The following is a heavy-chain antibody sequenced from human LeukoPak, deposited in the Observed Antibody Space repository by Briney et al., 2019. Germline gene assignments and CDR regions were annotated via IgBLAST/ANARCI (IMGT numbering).Heavy chain of an antibody. CDR2: ITGGHYPT. CDR3: TKDPNGDYVGAFDP. V-gene: IGHV3-23*01. Sequence: GGSLRLSYAASGFSFSSFAMTWVRQAPGKGLEWVSSITGGHYPTYNTDSVKGRFTISRDNSKNMLYLQMNSLRADDTAVYYCTKDPNGDYVGAFDPWGQGTLVTVSS. J-gene: IGHJ5*02. D-gene: IGHD4-17*01. CDR1: GFSFSSFA.